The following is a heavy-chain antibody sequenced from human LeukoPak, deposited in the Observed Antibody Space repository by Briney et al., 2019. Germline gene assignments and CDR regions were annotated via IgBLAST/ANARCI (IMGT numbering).Heavy chain of an antibody. Sequence: GESLKISRTTSGYSFTTYWIGWVRQVAGKDLEWMGINYPGDSDTRYSPSFEGQVTISADKSTSTAYLQWSSLKASDTATYYCARHLSSTGGCCYVDYWGQGTLVTVSS. CDR3: ARHLSSTGGCCYVDY. CDR1: GYSFTTYW. V-gene: IGHV5-51*01. D-gene: IGHD2-2*01. CDR2: NYPGDSDT. J-gene: IGHJ4*02.